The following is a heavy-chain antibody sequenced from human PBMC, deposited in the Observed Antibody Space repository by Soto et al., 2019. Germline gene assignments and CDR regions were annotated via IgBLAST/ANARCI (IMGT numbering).Heavy chain of an antibody. CDR1: GFTFSNYW. CDR2: INIEGSTT. D-gene: IGHD1-26*01. J-gene: IGHJ4*02. Sequence: GGSLRLSCAASGFTFSNYWMHWVRQAPGKGLVWVSRINIEGSTTDYADSVRGRFAISRDNAKNTLYLQINSLRDEDTAVYYCTRDRGGNFYGGFDYWGRGTLVTVSS. CDR3: TRDRGGNFYGGFDY. V-gene: IGHV3-74*01.